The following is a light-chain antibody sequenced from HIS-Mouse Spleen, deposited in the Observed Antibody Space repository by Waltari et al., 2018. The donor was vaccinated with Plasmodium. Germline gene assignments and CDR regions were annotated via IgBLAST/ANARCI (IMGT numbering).Light chain of an antibody. V-gene: IGKV3-20*01. J-gene: IGKJ5*01. CDR2: GAS. CDR3: QQYGSSPIT. CDR1: QSVSSSY. Sequence: EIVLTQSPGTLSLSPGERATLSCRASQSVSSSYLSWYRQKPGQAPSLLIYGASSRATGIPDRVSGSGSGTDCTLTSSRLEPEDFAVYYCQQYGSSPITFGQGTRLEIK.